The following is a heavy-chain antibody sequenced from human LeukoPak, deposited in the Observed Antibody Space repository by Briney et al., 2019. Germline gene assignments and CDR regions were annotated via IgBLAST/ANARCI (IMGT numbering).Heavy chain of an antibody. J-gene: IGHJ4*02. CDR3: ARTRGGPESYYTFAFWL. CDR2: TNPNSGNT. V-gene: IGHV1-8*01. CDR1: GYTFTSYD. Sequence: ASVKVSCKASGYTFTSYDINWVRQATGQGLEWMGWTNPNSGNTGYAQKFQGRVAMTRNTSISTASMELSSLRSEDRAVYYCARTRGGPESYYTFAFWLWGQGTRVSVS. D-gene: IGHD3-10*01.